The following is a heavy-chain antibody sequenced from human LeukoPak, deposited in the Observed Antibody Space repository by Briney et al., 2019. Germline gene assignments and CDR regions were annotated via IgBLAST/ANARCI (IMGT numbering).Heavy chain of an antibody. CDR1: GFTFSSYA. V-gene: IGHV3-30*02. CDR3: AKVVEPFGYYYMDV. J-gene: IGHJ6*03. Sequence: PGGSLRLSCAASGFTFSSYAMQWVRQAPGKGLEWVAFIRHDESNKYYADSVKGRSTISRDNSKNTLYLQVNSLRTEDTAVYYCAKVVEPFGYYYMDVWGKGTTVTVSS. CDR2: IRHDESNK. D-gene: IGHD2-15*01.